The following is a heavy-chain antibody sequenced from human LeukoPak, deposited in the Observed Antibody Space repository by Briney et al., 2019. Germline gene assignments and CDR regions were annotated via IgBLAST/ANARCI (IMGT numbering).Heavy chain of an antibody. D-gene: IGHD2-21*02. Sequence: ASVKVSCKASGYSFTGYYIHWVRQAPEQGLEWMGWINPNSGDANYAQKFQGRVTMTADTSISTAYMDLDSLTSDDTAVYYCARDVVVAGIDYWGQGTLVTVSS. J-gene: IGHJ4*02. CDR1: GYSFTGYY. CDR2: INPNSGDA. V-gene: IGHV1-2*02. CDR3: ARDVVVAGIDY.